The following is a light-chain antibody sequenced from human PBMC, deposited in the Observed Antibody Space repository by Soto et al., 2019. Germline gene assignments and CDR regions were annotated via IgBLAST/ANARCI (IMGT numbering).Light chain of an antibody. J-gene: IGKJ2*03. CDR2: DAS. CDR1: QSVSRK. V-gene: IGKV3-15*01. Sequence: EVVMTQSPATLSVSPGERATLSCRASQSVSRKLAWYQQKPGQAPRLLIYDASTRATGIPARFSGSGSGTEFTLTISSLQSEDFAVYYCQQYNNWPPYSFGQGTKLEIK. CDR3: QQYNNWPPYS.